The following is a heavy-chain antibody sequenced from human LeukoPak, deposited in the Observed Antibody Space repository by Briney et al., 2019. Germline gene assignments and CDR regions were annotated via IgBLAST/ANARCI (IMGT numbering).Heavy chain of an antibody. CDR1: GYTFTGYY. J-gene: IGHJ4*02. CDR2: INPNSGGT. V-gene: IGHV1-2*02. CDR3: ARDPPLSGSYLPQFDY. Sequence: ASVKVSCKASGYTFTGYYMHWVRQAPGQGLEWMGWINPNSGGTNYAQKFQGRVTMTRDTSISTAYMELSRLRSDDTAVYYCARDPPLSGSYLPQFDYWGQGTLVTVSS. D-gene: IGHD1-26*01.